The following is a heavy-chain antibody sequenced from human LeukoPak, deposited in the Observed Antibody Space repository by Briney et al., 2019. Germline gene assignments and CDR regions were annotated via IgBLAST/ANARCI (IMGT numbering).Heavy chain of an antibody. CDR1: GFSFSTSW. V-gene: IGHV3-7*01. Sequence: PGGSLRLSCVASGFSFSTSWMTWVRQAPGKGLEWVANIRKDGREIYYADSMKGRFTISRDNSKNSLYLQIHSLRAEDTGVYYCARVEWFGELSYGMDVWGQGTTVTVSS. CDR2: IRKDGREI. J-gene: IGHJ6*02. D-gene: IGHD3-10*01. CDR3: ARVEWFGELSYGMDV.